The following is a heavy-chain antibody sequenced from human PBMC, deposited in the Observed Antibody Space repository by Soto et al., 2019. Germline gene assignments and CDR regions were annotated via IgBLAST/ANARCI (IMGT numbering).Heavy chain of an antibody. CDR2: INSAGSTT. Sequence: EVQLVESGGGLVQPGGSLRLSCTASGFTFSTHWMHWVRQAPGKGLVWVSRINSAGSTTNYADSVKGRFTISRDNAKNTLYLQMNSLRAEDTAVYFCARSHYFDSGTYACDVWGQETLVTVSS. V-gene: IGHV3-74*01. CDR1: GFTFSTHW. CDR3: ARSHYFDSGTYACDV. J-gene: IGHJ3*01. D-gene: IGHD3-10*01.